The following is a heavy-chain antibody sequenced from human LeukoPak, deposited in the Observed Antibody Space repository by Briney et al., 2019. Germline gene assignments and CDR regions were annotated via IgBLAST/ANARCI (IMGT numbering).Heavy chain of an antibody. J-gene: IGHJ4*02. CDR1: GYTFTGYY. Sequence: EASVKVSCKASGYTFTGYYMHWVRQAPGQGLEWMGWINPNSGGTNYAQKFQGWVTMTRDTSNSTAYMELSRLRSDDTAVYYCARGTRYSSSLDFDYWGQGTLVTVSS. V-gene: IGHV1-2*04. CDR2: INPNSGGT. CDR3: ARGTRYSSSLDFDY. D-gene: IGHD6-13*01.